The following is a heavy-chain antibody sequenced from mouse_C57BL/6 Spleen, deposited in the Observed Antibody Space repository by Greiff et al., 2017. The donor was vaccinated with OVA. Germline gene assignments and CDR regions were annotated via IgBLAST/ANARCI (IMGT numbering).Heavy chain of an antibody. CDR1: GFTFSSYG. D-gene: IGHD2-1*01. J-gene: IGHJ4*01. CDR2: ISSGGSYT. V-gene: IGHV5-6*02. Sequence: EVMLVESGGDLVKPGGSLKLSCAASGFTFSSYGMSWVRQTPDKRLEWVATISSGGSYTYYPDSVKGRFTISRDNAKNTLYLQMSSLKSEDTAMYYCARAMVRDYYAMDYWGQGTSVTVSS. CDR3: ARAMVRDYYAMDY.